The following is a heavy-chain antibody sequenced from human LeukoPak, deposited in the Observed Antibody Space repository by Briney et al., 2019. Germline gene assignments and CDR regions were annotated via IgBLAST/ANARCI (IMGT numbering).Heavy chain of an antibody. CDR1: GFTFSNYA. D-gene: IGHD7-27*01. CDR3: ARDDSGDRGAFDI. CDR2: VSSTGGTT. V-gene: IGHV3-23*01. Sequence: GGSLRLSCAASGFTFSNYAMSWVRQAPGKGLEWVSSVSSTGGTTYYADSVKGRFTISRDNSKNTLYLQMNSLRAEDTAVYYCARDDSGDRGAFDIWGQGTMVTVSS. J-gene: IGHJ3*02.